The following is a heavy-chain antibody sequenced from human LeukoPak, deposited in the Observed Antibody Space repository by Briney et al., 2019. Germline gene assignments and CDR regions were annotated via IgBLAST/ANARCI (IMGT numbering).Heavy chain of an antibody. CDR3: ARARWLHPEDY. CDR2: ISSSGSTI. V-gene: IGHV3-48*03. J-gene: IGHJ4*02. CDR1: GFTFSSYE. Sequence: GGSLRLSCAASGFTFSSYEMNWVRQAPGKGLEWVSYISSSGSTIYYADSVKGRFTISRDNAKNSLYLQMNSLRAEDTAVYYCARARWLHPEDYWGQGTLVTVSS. D-gene: IGHD5-24*01.